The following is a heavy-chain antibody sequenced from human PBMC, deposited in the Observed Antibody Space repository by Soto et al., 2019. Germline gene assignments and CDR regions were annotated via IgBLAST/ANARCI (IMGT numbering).Heavy chain of an antibody. Sequence: GESLKISCKGSGYTFATHWIAWVRQMPGKGLEWMGIIYPGDSDTRYSPSFQGQVTISADKSISTAYLQWSSLKASDTAMYYCARTVSSSAGPFEYWGQGTLVTVSS. V-gene: IGHV5-51*01. CDR3: ARTVSSSAGPFEY. D-gene: IGHD6-6*01. J-gene: IGHJ4*02. CDR2: IYPGDSDT. CDR1: GYTFATHW.